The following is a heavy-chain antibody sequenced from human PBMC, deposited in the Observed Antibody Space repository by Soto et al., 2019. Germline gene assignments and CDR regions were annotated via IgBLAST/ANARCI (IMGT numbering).Heavy chain of an antibody. V-gene: IGHV1-69*06. CDR3: ARGVYGSGNYYTGPSAFDI. CDR1: GGTLSDHG. Sequence: QVQLEQSGAEVKKPGSSVKISCKASGGTLSDHGVSWLRQAPGQGLEWVGGTIPVFNTANYAPKFQGRVRIAADKSTNIAYMELGSLRSDDTAFYYCARGVYGSGNYYTGPSAFDIWGQGTLLIVSS. D-gene: IGHD3-10*01. J-gene: IGHJ3*02. CDR2: TIPVFNTA.